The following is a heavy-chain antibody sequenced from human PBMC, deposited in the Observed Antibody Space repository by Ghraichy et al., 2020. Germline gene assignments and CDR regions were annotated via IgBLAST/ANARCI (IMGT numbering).Heavy chain of an antibody. Sequence: SETLSLTCTVSGGSISSYYWSWIRQPPGKGLEWIGYIYYSGSTNYNPSLKSRVTISVDTSKNQFSLKLSSVTAADTAVYYCARRGGDWENWYFDLWGRGTLVTVSS. D-gene: IGHD2-21*01. CDR2: IYYSGST. CDR3: ARRGGDWENWYFDL. CDR1: GGSISSYY. J-gene: IGHJ2*01. V-gene: IGHV4-59*08.